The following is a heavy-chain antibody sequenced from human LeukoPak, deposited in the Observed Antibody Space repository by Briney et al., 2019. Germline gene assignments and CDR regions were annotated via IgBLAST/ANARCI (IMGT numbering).Heavy chain of an antibody. CDR3: ARHGTISSESYFDY. Sequence: SETLSLTCSVSGGSVSSYYWSWIRQSPGKGLERIGYIHNSGRTNYNPSLKSRVTGFVDTSKNQVSLRPSSVTAADTAVYYCARHGTISSESYFDYWGQGALVTVSS. J-gene: IGHJ4*02. CDR1: GGSVSSYY. D-gene: IGHD1-14*01. V-gene: IGHV4-59*08. CDR2: IHNSGRT.